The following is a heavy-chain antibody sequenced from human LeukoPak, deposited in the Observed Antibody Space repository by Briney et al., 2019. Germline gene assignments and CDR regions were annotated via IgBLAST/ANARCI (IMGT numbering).Heavy chain of an antibody. CDR3: AKDDSGSYYPYYYYMDV. J-gene: IGHJ6*03. V-gene: IGHV3-23*01. CDR1: GFTFSNYG. Sequence: GGSLRLSCAVSGFTFSNYGMSWVRQAPGKGLEWVSTISGSGGRTYYADPVKGRFTISRDNSKNTLYLQMNSLRAEDTAVYYCAKDDSGSYYPYYYYMDVWGKGTTVTISS. CDR2: ISGSGGRT. D-gene: IGHD1-26*01.